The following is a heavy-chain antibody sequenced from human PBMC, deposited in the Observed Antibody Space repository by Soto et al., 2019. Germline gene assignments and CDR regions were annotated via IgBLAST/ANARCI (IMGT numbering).Heavy chain of an antibody. D-gene: IGHD4-17*01. CDR3: ARSDYGGNFDAFDI. V-gene: IGHV4-4*02. CDR2: IYHSGST. CDR1: GGSLSSSNW. Sequence: XATLSLTCAVSGGSLSSSNWWSWVRQPPGKGLEWIGEIYHSGSTNYNPSLKSRVTISVDTSKNQFSLKLSSVTTADTAVYYCARSDYGGNFDAFDIWGQGTMVTVSS. J-gene: IGHJ3*02.